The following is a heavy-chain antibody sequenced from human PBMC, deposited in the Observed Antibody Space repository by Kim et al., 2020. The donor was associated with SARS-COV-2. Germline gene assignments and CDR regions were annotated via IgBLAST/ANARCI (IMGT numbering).Heavy chain of an antibody. D-gene: IGHD3-3*01. CDR1: GGSISSHY. CDR2: IYYSGST. CDR3: ARHLRNMGEGLIFGVVIIPAAFDP. V-gene: IGHV4-59*08. J-gene: IGHJ5*02. Sequence: SETLSLTCTVSGGSISSHYWSWIRQPPGKGLEWIGYIYYSGSTNYNPSLKSRVTISVDTSKNQFSLKLSSVTAADTPVYYCARHLRNMGEGLIFGVVIIPAAFDPWGQGTLVTVSS.